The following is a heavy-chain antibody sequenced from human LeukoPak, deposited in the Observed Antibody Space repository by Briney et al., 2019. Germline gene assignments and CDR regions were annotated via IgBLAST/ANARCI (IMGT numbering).Heavy chain of an antibody. Sequence: PGGSLRFSCAASGFIFSSYSMNWVRQAPGKGLEWVSYISSGSNTIYYADSVKGRFTISRDNAKNSLYLQMNSLRAEDTAVYYCARVPWFGEPNSGGDSGYWGQGTLVTVS. CDR3: ARVPWFGEPNSGGDSGY. CDR2: ISSGSNTI. J-gene: IGHJ4*02. D-gene: IGHD3-10*01. V-gene: IGHV3-48*01. CDR1: GFIFSSYS.